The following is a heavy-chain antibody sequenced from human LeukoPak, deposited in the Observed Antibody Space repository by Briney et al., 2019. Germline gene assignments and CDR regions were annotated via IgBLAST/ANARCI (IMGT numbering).Heavy chain of an antibody. CDR2: IDYSGST. CDR3: ARDRRRDLLHAFDI. D-gene: IGHD1-26*01. V-gene: IGHV4-59*01. J-gene: IGHJ3*02. Sequence: KPSETLSLTCTVSGGTISNYYWSWIRQPPGKGLEWIAYIDYSGSTNYNPSLKSRVTISVDASKNQFSLNLRSVTPADTAVYYCARDRRRDLLHAFDIWGQGIMVTVSS. CDR1: GGTISNYY.